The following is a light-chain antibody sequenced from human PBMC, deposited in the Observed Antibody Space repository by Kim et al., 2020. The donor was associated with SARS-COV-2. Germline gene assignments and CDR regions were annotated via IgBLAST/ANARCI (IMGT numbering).Light chain of an antibody. J-gene: IGLJ2*01. CDR2: YDI. CDR3: RAWDYTTDPVV. Sequence: SYELSKPPSVSVAPGMTATINCGGCKIGSNGVHWYQHRQGQAPFLILKYDINRLSGISERFSDSTSSNTATLNLRRVHAWDNADYYLRAWDYTTDPVVF. V-gene: IGLV3-21*04. CDR1: KIGSNG.